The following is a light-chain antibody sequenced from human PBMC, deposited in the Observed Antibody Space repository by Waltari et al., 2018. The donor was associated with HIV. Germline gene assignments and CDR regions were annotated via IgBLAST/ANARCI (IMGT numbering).Light chain of an antibody. Sequence: QSALTQPASVSGSPGQSITISCTGTSSDVGGYKYVSWYQQHPGKAPRLMIYEVSNRPSGVSNRCSGSKAGDTASLTISGLQAEDEAAYYCSSYTSSNTLRFGGGTKLTVL. V-gene: IGLV2-14*01. CDR2: EVS. CDR1: SSDVGGYKY. J-gene: IGLJ2*01. CDR3: SSYTSSNTLR.